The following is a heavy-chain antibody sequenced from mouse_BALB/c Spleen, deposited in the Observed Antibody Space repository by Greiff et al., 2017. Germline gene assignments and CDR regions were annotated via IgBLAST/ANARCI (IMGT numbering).Heavy chain of an antibody. J-gene: IGHJ1*01. D-gene: IGHD1-1*02. CDR1: GYSITSGYY. CDR3: AREGGNWYFDV. V-gene: IGHV3-6*02. CDR2: ISYDGSN. Sequence: VQLQQSGPGLVKPSQSLSLTCSVTGYSITSGYYWNWIRQFPGNKLEWMGYISYDGSNNYNPSLKNRISITRDTSKNQFFLKLNSVTTEDTATYYCAREGGNWYFDVWGAGTTVTVSS.